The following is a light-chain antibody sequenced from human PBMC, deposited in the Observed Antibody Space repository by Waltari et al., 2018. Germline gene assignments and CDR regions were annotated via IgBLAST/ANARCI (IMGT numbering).Light chain of an antibody. Sequence: EIVLTQSPVTLSLSLGERATVSCRASQCVSRALAWYQQKPCQAPRLVIFGASTRATCIPVRFSGSGSGTDFSFTISRLEPDDFAVYYCQHYLRLPLTFGQGTAVEI. V-gene: IGKV3-20*01. CDR2: GAS. CDR1: QCVSRA. CDR3: QHYLRLPLT. J-gene: IGKJ1*01.